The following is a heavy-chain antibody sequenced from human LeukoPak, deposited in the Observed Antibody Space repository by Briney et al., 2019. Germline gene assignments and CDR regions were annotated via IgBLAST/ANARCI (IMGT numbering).Heavy chain of an antibody. Sequence: GGSLRLSCAASGFIFSDYYMTWIRQAPGKGLEWVSYISSGSSYTNYADSVKGRFTISRDNAKNSLYLQMNSLRAEDAAVYYCARDHYGYYGSGSYRRFDYWGQGTLVTVSS. D-gene: IGHD3-10*01. CDR2: ISSGSSYT. CDR1: GFIFSDYY. CDR3: ARDHYGYYGSGSYRRFDY. J-gene: IGHJ4*02. V-gene: IGHV3-11*06.